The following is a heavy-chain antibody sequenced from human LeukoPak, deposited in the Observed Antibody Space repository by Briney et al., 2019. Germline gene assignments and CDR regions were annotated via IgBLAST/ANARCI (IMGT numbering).Heavy chain of an antibody. Sequence: GRSLRPSCAASGFTFSSYAMHWVRQAPGKGLEWVAVISYDGSNKYYADSVKGRFTISRDNSKNTLYLQMNSLRAEDTAVYYCARDPGGVVPAANPDYWGQGTLVTVSS. D-gene: IGHD2-2*01. CDR1: GFTFSSYA. CDR2: ISYDGSNK. CDR3: ARDPGGVVPAANPDY. V-gene: IGHV3-30-3*01. J-gene: IGHJ4*02.